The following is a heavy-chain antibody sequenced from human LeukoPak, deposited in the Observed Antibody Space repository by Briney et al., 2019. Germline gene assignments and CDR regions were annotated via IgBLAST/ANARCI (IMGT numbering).Heavy chain of an antibody. CDR3: ARDLGYSYGSGAFDI. J-gene: IGHJ3*02. D-gene: IGHD5-18*01. V-gene: IGHV1-69*05. CDR2: IIPIFGTA. CDR1: GGTFTSYA. Sequence: ASVKVSCKASGGTFTSYAISWVRQAPGQGLEWMGRIIPIFGTANYAQKFQGRVTITTGESTSTAYMELSSLRSEDTAVYYCARDLGYSYGSGAFDIWGQGTMVTVSS.